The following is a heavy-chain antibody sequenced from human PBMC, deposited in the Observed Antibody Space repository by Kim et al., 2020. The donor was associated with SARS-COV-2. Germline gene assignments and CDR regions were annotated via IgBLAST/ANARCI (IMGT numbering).Heavy chain of an antibody. CDR3: ARDILRYFDWQSDDAFDI. D-gene: IGHD3-9*01. J-gene: IGHJ3*02. Sequence: LKSRVTISVDTSKNQFSLKLSSVTAADTAVYYCARDILRYFDWQSDDAFDIWGQGTMVTVSS. V-gene: IGHV4-59*01.